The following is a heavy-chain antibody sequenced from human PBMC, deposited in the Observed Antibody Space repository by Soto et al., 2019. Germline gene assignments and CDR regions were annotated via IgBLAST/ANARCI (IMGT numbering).Heavy chain of an antibody. CDR1: GGTFSGYT. Sequence: SVKVSCKASGGTFSGYTISWVRQAPGQGLEWMGRIIPILGITNYAQKFQGRVTITTDKSTSTAYMELSSLRSEDTAVYYCARGYCSGGSCFPLDYWGQGTLVTVSS. V-gene: IGHV1-69*02. CDR2: IIPILGIT. J-gene: IGHJ4*02. CDR3: ARGYCSGGSCFPLDY. D-gene: IGHD2-15*01.